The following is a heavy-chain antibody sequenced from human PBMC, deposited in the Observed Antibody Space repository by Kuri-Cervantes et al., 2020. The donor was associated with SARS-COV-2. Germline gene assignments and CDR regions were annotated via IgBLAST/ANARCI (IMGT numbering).Heavy chain of an antibody. CDR2: IIQIFGIT. V-gene: IGHV1-69*13. CDR3: AATDYNCVSGDYY. D-gene: IGHD2-21*01. Sequence: SVKVSCKTSGGTFNNYAMSWARQAPGQGLEWMGGIIQIFGITNYAQKFQGRLTLTADESSATAYMELSSLDSEDTAVYYCAATDYNCVSGDYYWGQGSRVTVSS. J-gene: IGHJ4*02. CDR1: GGTFNNYA.